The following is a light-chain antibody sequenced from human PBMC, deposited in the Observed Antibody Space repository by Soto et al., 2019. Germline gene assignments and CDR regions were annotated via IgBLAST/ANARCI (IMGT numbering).Light chain of an antibody. V-gene: IGKV3-20*01. CDR3: QQYGSSYPWT. Sequence: ESVLTQSPGTLSLSPGERATLSCRASQSVSSNYLAWYQQKPGQAPRLLTYGASSRATGIPDRFSGSGSGTDFTLTIRRLEPEDFAVYYCQQYGSSYPWTFGQGTKVDIK. J-gene: IGKJ1*01. CDR1: QSVSSNY. CDR2: GAS.